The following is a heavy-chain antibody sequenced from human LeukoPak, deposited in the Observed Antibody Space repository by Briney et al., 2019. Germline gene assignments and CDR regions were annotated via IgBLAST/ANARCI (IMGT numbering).Heavy chain of an antibody. CDR1: GFTFDDYA. J-gene: IGHJ4*02. CDR2: ISWNSGSI. V-gene: IGHV3-9*01. Sequence: GRSLRLSCAASGFTFDDYAMHWVRQAPGKGLEWVSGISWNSGSIGYADSVKGRFTISRDNAKNSPYLQMNSLRAEDTALYYCAKDRHGSGSYLGYWGQGTLVTVSS. CDR3: AKDRHGSGSYLGY. D-gene: IGHD3-10*01.